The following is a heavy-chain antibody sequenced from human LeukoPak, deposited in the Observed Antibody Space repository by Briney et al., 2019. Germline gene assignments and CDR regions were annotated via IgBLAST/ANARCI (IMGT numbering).Heavy chain of an antibody. D-gene: IGHD3-10*01. Sequence: PGGSLRLSCAASGFTFSSYWMHWVRQAPGKGLVWVSRINSDGSSTSYADFVKGRFTISRDNAKNTLYLQMNSLRAEATAVYYCARSGRNYSRRQWDYYYYYMDVWGKGTTVTVSS. CDR2: INSDGSST. J-gene: IGHJ6*03. V-gene: IGHV3-74*01. CDR3: ARSGRNYSRRQWDYYYYYMDV. CDR1: GFTFSSYW.